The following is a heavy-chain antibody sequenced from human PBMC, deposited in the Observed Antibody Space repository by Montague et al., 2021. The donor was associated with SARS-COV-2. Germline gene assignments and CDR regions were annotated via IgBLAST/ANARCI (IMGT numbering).Heavy chain of an antibody. J-gene: IGHJ2*01. CDR2: IYYSGST. CDR3: ARVHIVVVTAMRYFDL. V-gene: IGHV4-31*03. CDR1: GGSISSGGYY. Sequence: TLSLTRTLSGGSISSGGYYWSWIRQHPGKGLEWIGYIYYSGSTYYXPSLKSRVTISVDTSKNQFSLKLSSVTAADTAVYYCARVHIVVVTAMRYFDLWGRGTLVTVSS. D-gene: IGHD2-21*02.